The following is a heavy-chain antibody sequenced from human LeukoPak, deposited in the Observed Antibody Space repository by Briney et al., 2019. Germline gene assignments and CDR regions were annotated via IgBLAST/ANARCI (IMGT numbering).Heavy chain of an antibody. CDR3: ARLFLSCTRTTRSDDAFDI. Sequence: SETLSLTCTVSDYSISSGFYWGWIRQPPGKGLEWIGSIYHSGTTNYNPSLNSRVTISVDTSQNQFSLKLSSVTAADTAVYYCARLFLSCTRTTRSDDAFDIWGQGTMVTVSA. CDR2: IYHSGTT. J-gene: IGHJ3*02. V-gene: IGHV4-38-2*02. D-gene: IGHD2-2*01. CDR1: DYSISSGFY.